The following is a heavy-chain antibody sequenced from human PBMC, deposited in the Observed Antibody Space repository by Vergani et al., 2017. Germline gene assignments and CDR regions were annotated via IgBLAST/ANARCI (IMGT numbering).Heavy chain of an antibody. CDR3: AGPQGTSAYYYGGLDY. V-gene: IGHV3-23*01. Sequence: EVQLLESGGGLVQPGGSLRLSCAASGFTFSTYAMTWVRQAPGKGLEWVSTISSDGGSTYYADSVKGRFTISRDNSKNTLSLQMNSLTAEDTAIYYCAGPQGTSAYYYGGLDYWGQGILVTVSS. J-gene: IGHJ4*02. D-gene: IGHD3-22*01. CDR1: GFTFSTYA. CDR2: ISSDGGST.